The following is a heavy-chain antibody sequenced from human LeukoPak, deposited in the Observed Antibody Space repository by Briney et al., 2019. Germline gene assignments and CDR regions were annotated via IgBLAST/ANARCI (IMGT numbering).Heavy chain of an antibody. D-gene: IGHD3-9*01. CDR2: ISYDGSNK. CDR1: GFTFSSYA. V-gene: IGHV3-30*18. Sequence: PGRSLRLSCAASGFTFSSYAMHWVRQAPGKGLEWVAVISYDGSNKYYADSVKGRFTISRDNSRNTLHLQMNSLRAEDTALYSCAKASLRYFDWFSDYWGQGTLVTVSS. J-gene: IGHJ4*02. CDR3: AKASLRYFDWFSDY.